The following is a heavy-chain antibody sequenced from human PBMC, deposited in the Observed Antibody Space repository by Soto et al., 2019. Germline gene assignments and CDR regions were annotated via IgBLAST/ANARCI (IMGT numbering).Heavy chain of an antibody. Sequence: GGSLRLSCAASGFTFSSYAMHWVRQAPGKGLEWVAVISYDGSNKYYADSVKGRFTISRDNSKNTLYLQMNSLRAEDTAVYYCARALYDFWSGYYTGFGGGLYGMDVWGQGTTVTVSS. CDR1: GFTFSSYA. CDR2: ISYDGSNK. CDR3: ARALYDFWSGYYTGFGGGLYGMDV. D-gene: IGHD3-3*01. V-gene: IGHV3-30-3*01. J-gene: IGHJ6*02.